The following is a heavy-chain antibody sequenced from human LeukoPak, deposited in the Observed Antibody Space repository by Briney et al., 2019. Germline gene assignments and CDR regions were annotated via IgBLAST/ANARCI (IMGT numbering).Heavy chain of an antibody. J-gene: IGHJ5*02. CDR2: INPSGGST. V-gene: IGHV1-46*01. D-gene: IGHD3-22*01. CDR1: GYTFTSYY. Sequence: ASVKVSCKASGYTFTSYYMPWVRQAPGQGLEWMGIINPSGGSTSYAQKFQGRVTMTRDMSTSTVYMELSSLRSEDTAVYYCARDHYDSSGYYYPTPFDPWGQGTLVTVSS. CDR3: ARDHYDSSGYYYPTPFDP.